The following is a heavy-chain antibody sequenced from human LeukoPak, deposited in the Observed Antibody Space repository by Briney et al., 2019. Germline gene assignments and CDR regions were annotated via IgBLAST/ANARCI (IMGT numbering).Heavy chain of an antibody. V-gene: IGHV3-13*01. CDR2: IGTGGDT. Sequence: GGSLRLSCAASGFTFSTYDMHWVRQATGKGLEWVSGIGTGGDTHYPDSVKGRFTISRQNAKNSLDLQMNSLRAGDTAVYYCARAARYYDSSGAHAFDIWDQGTMVTVS. D-gene: IGHD3-22*01. CDR1: GFTFSTYD. CDR3: ARAARYYDSSGAHAFDI. J-gene: IGHJ3*02.